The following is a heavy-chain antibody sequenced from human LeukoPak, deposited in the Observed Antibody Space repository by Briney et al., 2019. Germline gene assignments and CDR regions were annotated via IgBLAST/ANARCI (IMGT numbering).Heavy chain of an antibody. Sequence: GGSLRLSCTTSGFAFGDHAMGWVRQAPGKGLEWVGFIRSKAYRGTTEYAASVKGRFTISRDDSSSIAYLQMNSLKTEDTAVYYCTRGPTQLWLYYGMTSGAKGPRSLSP. V-gene: IGHV3-49*04. CDR1: GFAFGDHA. CDR3: TRGPTQLWLYYGMTS. D-gene: IGHD5-18*01. J-gene: IGHJ6*02. CDR2: IRSKAYRGTT.